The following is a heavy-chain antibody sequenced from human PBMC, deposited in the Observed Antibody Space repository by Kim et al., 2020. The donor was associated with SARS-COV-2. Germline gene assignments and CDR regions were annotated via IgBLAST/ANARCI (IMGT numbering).Heavy chain of an antibody. Sequence: YADSVKGRFTRSRDNAKNSMYLQMNSLRAEDTALYYCAKGSSGWYGYFDYWGQGTLVTVSS. J-gene: IGHJ4*02. CDR3: AKGSSGWYGYFDY. D-gene: IGHD6-19*01. V-gene: IGHV3-9*01.